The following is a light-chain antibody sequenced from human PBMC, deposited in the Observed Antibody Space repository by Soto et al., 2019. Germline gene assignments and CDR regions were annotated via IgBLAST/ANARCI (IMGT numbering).Light chain of an antibody. CDR1: QSVRSD. CDR2: GAS. CDR3: QQYGSSPPKVT. Sequence: EIVLTQSPATLSVFPGERVTLSCRASQSVRSDLAWYQQKPGQSPRLLIYGASTRATGIPDRFSGSGSGTDFTLTISRLEPEDFAMYYCQQYGSSPPKVTFGQGTRLEIK. J-gene: IGKJ5*01. V-gene: IGKV3-20*01.